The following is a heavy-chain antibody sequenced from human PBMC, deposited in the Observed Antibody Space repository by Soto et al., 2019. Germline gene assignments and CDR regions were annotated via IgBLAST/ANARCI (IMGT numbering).Heavy chain of an antibody. CDR2: TFYSGAT. D-gene: IGHD4-17*01. CDR3: ARVQPYDYGANTGWLDP. J-gene: IGHJ5*02. Sequence: SETLSLTCTVPRGSISSGGYSWSWIRQHPGKGLEWIGYTFYSGATYYNPSLKSRTIISVDTSKNQFSLTLTSLTAADTAVYYCARVQPYDYGANTGWLDPWGQGTLVTVSS. CDR1: RGSISSGGYS. V-gene: IGHV4-31*03.